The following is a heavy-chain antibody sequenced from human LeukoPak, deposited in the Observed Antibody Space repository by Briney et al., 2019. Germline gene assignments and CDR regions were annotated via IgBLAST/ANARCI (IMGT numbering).Heavy chain of an antibody. D-gene: IGHD2-2*01. CDR1: GGSISSGGYY. Sequence: PSETLSPTCTVSGGSISSGGYYWSWIRQPPGKGLEWIGYIYHSGSTYYSPSLKSRVTISVDRSKNQFSLKLSSVTAADTAVYYWARGMREVPAAYWGQGTLVTVS. V-gene: IGHV4-30-2*01. J-gene: IGHJ4*02. CDR3: ARGMREVPAAY. CDR2: IYHSGST.